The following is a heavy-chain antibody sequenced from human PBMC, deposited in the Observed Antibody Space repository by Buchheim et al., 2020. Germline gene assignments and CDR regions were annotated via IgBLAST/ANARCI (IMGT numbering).Heavy chain of an antibody. D-gene: IGHD1-26*01. CDR3: ARVGIEWEPHVDY. J-gene: IGHJ4*02. CDR1: GGSISSYY. V-gene: IGHV4-59*12. CDR2: IYYSGST. Sequence: QVQLQESGPGLVKPSETLSLTCTVSGGSISSYYWSWIRQPPGKGLEWIGYIYYSGSTNYNPSLKSRVTISVDTSKNQFSLKRSSVTAADTAVYYCARVGIEWEPHVDYWGQGTL.